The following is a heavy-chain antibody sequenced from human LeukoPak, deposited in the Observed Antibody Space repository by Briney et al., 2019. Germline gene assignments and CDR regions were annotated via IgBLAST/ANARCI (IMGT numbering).Heavy chain of an antibody. Sequence: SETLSLTCAVYGGSFSGYYWSWIRQPPGKGLEWIGEINHSGSTNYNPSLKSRVTISVDTSKNQFSLKLSSVTAADMAVYYCARAIKALGSVWGQGTLVTVSS. CDR2: INHSGST. J-gene: IGHJ4*02. CDR1: GGSFSGYY. CDR3: ARAIKALGSV. V-gene: IGHV4-34*01. D-gene: IGHD5-24*01.